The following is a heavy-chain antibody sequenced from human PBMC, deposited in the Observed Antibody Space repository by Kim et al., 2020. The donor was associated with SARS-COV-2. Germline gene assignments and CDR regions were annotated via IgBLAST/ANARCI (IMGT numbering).Heavy chain of an antibody. CDR3: ARDGYSNYVFDY. Sequence: GGSLRLSCAASGFTFSSYAMHWVRQAPGKGLEWVAVISYDGSNKYYADSVKGRFTISRDNSKNTLYLQMNSLRAEDTAVYYCARDGYSNYVFDYWGQGTL. D-gene: IGHD4-4*01. CDR1: GFTFSSYA. V-gene: IGHV3-30-3*01. J-gene: IGHJ4*02. CDR2: ISYDGSNK.